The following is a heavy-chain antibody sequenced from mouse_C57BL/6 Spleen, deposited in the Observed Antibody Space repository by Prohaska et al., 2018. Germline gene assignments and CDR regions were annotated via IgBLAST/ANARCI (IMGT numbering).Heavy chain of an antibody. Sequence: EVQLLETGGGLVQPGGSRGLSCEGSGFTFSGFWMSWVRQTPGKTLEWIGDIKSDGSAIIYVLSIKYRFTIFRENDKRTPYLKRSNVGSEDTATELCMGYESNYWYFDVGGTGTTVTVSS. CDR2: IKSDGSAI. CDR3: MGYESNYWYFDV. D-gene: IGHD1-3*01. V-gene: IGHV11-2*01. CDR1: GFTFSGFW. J-gene: IGHJ1*03.